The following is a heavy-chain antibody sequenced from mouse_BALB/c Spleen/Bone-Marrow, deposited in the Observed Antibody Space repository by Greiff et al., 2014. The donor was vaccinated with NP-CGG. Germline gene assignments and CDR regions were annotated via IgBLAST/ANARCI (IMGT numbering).Heavy chain of an antibody. J-gene: IGHJ1*01. CDR1: GFTFSGYA. V-gene: IGHV5-6-5*01. D-gene: IGHD2-4*01. CDR3: TRGRRDYGWYFDV. CDR2: ISNGGST. Sequence: EVQLVESGGDLVKPGGSLKLSCAASGFTFSGYAMSWVRQTPEKRLEWVASISNGGSTYYPDSVKGRFTISRDNARNILYLQMTSLRSEDTAMYYCTRGRRDYGWYFDVWGAGTTVTVSS.